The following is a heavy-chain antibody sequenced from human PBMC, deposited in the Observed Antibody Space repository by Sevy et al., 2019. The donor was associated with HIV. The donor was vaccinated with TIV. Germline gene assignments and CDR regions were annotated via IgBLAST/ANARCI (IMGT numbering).Heavy chain of an antibody. Sequence: GGSLRLSCSASGFTFSTYTMNWVRQAPGKGLEWVSSISSSANYIYYADSVKGRFTISRDKAKNSLYLQMNSLRAEDTAVYYCARPYGSGSWEAFDIWGQGTMVTVSS. D-gene: IGHD3-10*01. CDR1: GFTFSTYT. J-gene: IGHJ3*02. CDR2: ISSSANYI. V-gene: IGHV3-21*01. CDR3: ARPYGSGSWEAFDI.